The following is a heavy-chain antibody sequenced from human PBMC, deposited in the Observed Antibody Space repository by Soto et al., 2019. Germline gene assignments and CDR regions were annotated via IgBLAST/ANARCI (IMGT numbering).Heavy chain of an antibody. CDR1: GFTFSNAW. CDR3: TTDSRWPDAFDI. D-gene: IGHD3-16*02. CDR2: IKSKTDGGTT. V-gene: IGHV3-15*01. J-gene: IGHJ3*02. Sequence: GGSLRLSCAASGFTFSNAWMSWVCQAPGKGLEWVGRIKSKTDGGTTDYAAPVKGRFTISRDDSKNTLYLQMNSLKTEDTAVYYCTTDSRWPDAFDIWGQGTMVTVSS.